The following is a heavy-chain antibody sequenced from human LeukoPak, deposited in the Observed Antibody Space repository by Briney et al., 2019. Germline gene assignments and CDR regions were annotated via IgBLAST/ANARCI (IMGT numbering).Heavy chain of an antibody. CDR1: GYTFTIYG. J-gene: IGHJ4*02. D-gene: IGHD2-2*03. CDR2: ISAYNGNT. CDR3: ARVSPGYCSSTSCPITD. V-gene: IGHV1-18*01. Sequence: ASVTVSCTASGYTFTIYGISWVRQAPGQGLEWMGWISAYNGNTNYAQKLQGRVTMTTDTSTSTAYMELRSLRSDDTAVYDCARVSPGYCSSTSCPITDWGQGTLVTVSS.